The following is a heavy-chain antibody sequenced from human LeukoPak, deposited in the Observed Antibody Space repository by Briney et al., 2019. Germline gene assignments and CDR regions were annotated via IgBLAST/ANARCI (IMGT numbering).Heavy chain of an antibody. CDR1: GYTFTSYY. Sequence: PGASVKVSCKASGYTFTSYYMHWVRQAPGQGLEWMGIINPSGGSTSYAQKFQGRVTMTRDTSTSTVYMELSSLRSEDTAVYYCARDSERPEPEYYFDYWGQGTLVTVSS. V-gene: IGHV1-46*01. CDR3: ARDSERPEPEYYFDY. D-gene: IGHD1-14*01. CDR2: INPSGGST. J-gene: IGHJ4*02.